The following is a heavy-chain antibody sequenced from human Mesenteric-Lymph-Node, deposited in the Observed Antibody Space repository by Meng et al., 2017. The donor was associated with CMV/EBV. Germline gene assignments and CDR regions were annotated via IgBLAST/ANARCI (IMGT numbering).Heavy chain of an antibody. CDR2: INHSGST. D-gene: IGHD2-2*01. CDR1: GGSFSGYY. CDR3: ARGGPWTAATTHFDY. J-gene: IGHJ4*02. Sequence: VYGGSFSGYYWSWIRPPPGKGLEWIGEINHSGSTNYNPSLKSRVTISVDTSKNQFSLKLSSVTAADTAVYYCARGGPWTAATTHFDYWGQGTLVTVSS. V-gene: IGHV4-34*01.